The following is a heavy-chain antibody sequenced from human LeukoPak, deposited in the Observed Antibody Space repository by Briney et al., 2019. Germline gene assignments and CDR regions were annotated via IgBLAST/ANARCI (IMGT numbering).Heavy chain of an antibody. CDR1: GFAFSSYA. V-gene: IGHV3-23*01. Sequence: GGSLRLSCAASGFAFSSYAMMWVRQAPGKGLEWVSSISGGGSNTYYADSVKGRFTISRDQSKTTLYVQMNSLRAEDTAIYYCAKSAGDYYYYYMDVWGKGTTVTVSS. CDR2: ISGGGSNT. D-gene: IGHD3-10*01. CDR3: AKSAGDYYYYYMDV. J-gene: IGHJ6*03.